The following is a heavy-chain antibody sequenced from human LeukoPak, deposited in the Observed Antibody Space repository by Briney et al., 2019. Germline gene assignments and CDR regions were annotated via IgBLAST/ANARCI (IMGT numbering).Heavy chain of an antibody. CDR2: IYYSGST. J-gene: IGHJ4*02. Sequence: SETLSLTCTVSGGSISSYYWTWIRQPPGKGLEWIGYIYYSGSTNYSPSLKSRVTISVDTSKNQFSLKLNSVTAADTAFYYCARSGSYHNNFDYWGQGTLVTVSS. D-gene: IGHD1-26*01. CDR1: GGSISSYY. CDR3: ARSGSYHNNFDY. V-gene: IGHV4-59*01.